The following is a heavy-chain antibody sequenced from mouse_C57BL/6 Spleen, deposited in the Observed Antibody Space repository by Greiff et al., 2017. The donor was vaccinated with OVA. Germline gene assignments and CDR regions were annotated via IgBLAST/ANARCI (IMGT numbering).Heavy chain of an antibody. CDR3: ARDGYYFDY. CDR2: INPYNGGT. CDR1: GYTFTDYY. D-gene: IGHD1-1*01. Sequence: VQLQQSGPVLVKPGASVKMSCKASGYTFTDYYMNWVKQSHGKSLEWIGVINPYNGGTSYNQKFKGKATLTVDKSSSTAYMELNSLTSEDSAVYYCARDGYYFDYRGKGTTLTVSS. V-gene: IGHV1-19*01. J-gene: IGHJ2*01.